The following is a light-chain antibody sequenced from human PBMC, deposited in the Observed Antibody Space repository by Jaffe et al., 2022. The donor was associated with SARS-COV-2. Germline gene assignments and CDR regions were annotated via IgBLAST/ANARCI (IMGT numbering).Light chain of an antibody. CDR3: QKYNSDPLT. CDR1: QGIAKY. V-gene: IGKV1-27*01. J-gene: IGKJ4*01. CDR2: KAS. Sequence: DIQMTQSPSSLSASVGDRITITCRASQGIAKYLAWYQQKPGKVPKLLIYKASTLQSGVPSRFSGSGSGTDFTLTIDNLQPEDIATYYCQKYNSDPLTFGGGTKLDIK.